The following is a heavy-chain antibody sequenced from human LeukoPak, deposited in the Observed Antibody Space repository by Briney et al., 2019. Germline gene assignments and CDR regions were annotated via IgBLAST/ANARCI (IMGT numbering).Heavy chain of an antibody. V-gene: IGHV1-18*03. CDR2: ISAYNGNA. CDR1: GYTFTNYC. D-gene: IGHD3-10*01. J-gene: IGHJ4*02. CDR3: ARTPKRFGELYQPGDS. Sequence: ASVKVSCKASGYTFTNYCITWLRQVPGQGLEWLGWISAYNGNANYAQKFQDRVTLTSDRSTSTAYMELRSLRSDDMAIYYCARTPKRFGELYQPGDSWGQGTPLTVSS.